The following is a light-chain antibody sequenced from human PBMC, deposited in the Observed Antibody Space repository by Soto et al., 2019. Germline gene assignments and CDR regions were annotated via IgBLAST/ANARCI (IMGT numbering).Light chain of an antibody. J-gene: IGKJ1*01. CDR3: QQYGSSPLWT. Sequence: EIVLTQSPGTLSLSPGERATLSCRASQSVSSSYLAWYQQRPGQAPRLLIYGASSRATGIPDRFSGSGSGTDFTLTISRLEPEDCAVYYCQQYGSSPLWTFGQATKVDIK. V-gene: IGKV3-20*01. CDR2: GAS. CDR1: QSVSSSY.